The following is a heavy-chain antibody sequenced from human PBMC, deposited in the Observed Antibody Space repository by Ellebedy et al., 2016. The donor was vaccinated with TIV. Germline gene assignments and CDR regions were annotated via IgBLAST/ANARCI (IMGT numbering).Heavy chain of an antibody. Sequence: AASVKVSCKASGHTFTSDGFGWVRQAPGQGLEWMGWINTYNGNTNYAKSFQGRVTMTTDTSTNTAYLDLRGLRPDDTAVYYWARGITGPVDLGYWGQGTLVTVSS. J-gene: IGHJ4*02. D-gene: IGHD1-1*01. CDR1: GHTFTSDG. CDR3: ARGITGPVDLGY. V-gene: IGHV1-18*04. CDR2: INTYNGNT.